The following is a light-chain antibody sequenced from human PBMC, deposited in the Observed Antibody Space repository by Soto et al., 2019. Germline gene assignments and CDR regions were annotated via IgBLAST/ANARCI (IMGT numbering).Light chain of an antibody. V-gene: IGKV3-20*01. Sequence: EIVLTQSPGTLSLSPGERATLSCRASQSVSSSYLAWYQQKPGQAPRLLIYGASSRATGIPDRFSGSGSGKDFTLTISRLEPEDFAVYYFQQYCSSRTFGQGTKVEIK. CDR1: QSVSSSY. J-gene: IGKJ1*01. CDR2: GAS. CDR3: QQYCSSRT.